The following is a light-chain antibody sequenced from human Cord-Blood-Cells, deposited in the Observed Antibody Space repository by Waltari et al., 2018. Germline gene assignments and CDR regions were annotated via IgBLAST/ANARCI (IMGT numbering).Light chain of an antibody. V-gene: IGLV3-25*02. Sequence: SYELPQPPSVSVSLGQTARITCSGDVLPKQYAYWYQQKPGQAPVLVIYKDSERPSGIPERFSGSSSGTTVTLTISGVQAEDEADYYCQSADSSGTYVFGTGTKVTVL. CDR2: KDS. CDR3: QSADSSGTYV. CDR1: VLPKQY. J-gene: IGLJ1*01.